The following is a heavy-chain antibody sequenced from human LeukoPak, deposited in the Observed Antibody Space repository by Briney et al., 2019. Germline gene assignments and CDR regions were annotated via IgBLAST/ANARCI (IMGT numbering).Heavy chain of an antibody. CDR3: AREPGTDYRKYYFDY. Sequence: GGSLRLSCAASGFTFSSYAMTWVRQAPGKGLEWVSSISVNGGTTYYADSVKGRFTISRDNSKNMLYLQMNSLRAEDTAVYYCAREPGTDYRKYYFDYWGQGTLVTVSS. D-gene: IGHD3/OR15-3a*01. CDR2: ISVNGGTT. CDR1: GFTFSSYA. J-gene: IGHJ4*02. V-gene: IGHV3-23*01.